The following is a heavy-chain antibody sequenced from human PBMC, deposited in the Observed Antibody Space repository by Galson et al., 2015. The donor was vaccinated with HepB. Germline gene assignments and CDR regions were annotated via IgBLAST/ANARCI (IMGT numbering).Heavy chain of an antibody. CDR1: GFTFSSYA. CDR3: AKDGGDVVVVAATWVAEYFQH. D-gene: IGHD2-15*01. CDR2: ISGSGGST. V-gene: IGHV3-23*01. J-gene: IGHJ1*01. Sequence: SLRLSCAASGFTFSSYAMSWVRQAPGKGLEWVSAISGSGGSTYYADSVKGRFTISRDNSKNTLYLQMNSLRAEDTAVYYCAKDGGDVVVVAATWVAEYFQHWGQGTLVTVSS.